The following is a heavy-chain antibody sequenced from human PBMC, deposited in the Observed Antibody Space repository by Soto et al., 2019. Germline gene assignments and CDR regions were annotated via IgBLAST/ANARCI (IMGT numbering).Heavy chain of an antibody. D-gene: IGHD2-15*01. Sequence: EVQLVESGGGLVQPGGSLRLSCAASGFTVSSNYMSWVRQAPGKGLEWVSVIYSGGSTYYADSVKGRFTISRDNSKNTLYLQMNTLRAEDTAVYYCARYCSGGSCYDYWGQGTLVTVSS. V-gene: IGHV3-66*01. J-gene: IGHJ4*02. CDR2: IYSGGST. CDR1: GFTVSSNY. CDR3: ARYCSGGSCYDY.